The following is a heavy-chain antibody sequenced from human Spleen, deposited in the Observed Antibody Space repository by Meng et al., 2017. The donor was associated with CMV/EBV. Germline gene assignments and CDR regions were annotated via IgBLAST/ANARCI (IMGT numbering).Heavy chain of an antibody. Sequence: ASVKVSCKASGYTFTNYDIYWVRQATGQGLEWMGWVKSNSGNTGYAQKFQGRVTMTRDTSTSTVYMELSSLRSEDTAIYYCARDSVRGYDFWSGYLDSWGQGALVTVSS. CDR3: ARDSVRGYDFWSGYLDS. J-gene: IGHJ4*02. CDR1: GYTFTNYD. D-gene: IGHD3-3*01. V-gene: IGHV1-8*01. CDR2: VKSNSGNT.